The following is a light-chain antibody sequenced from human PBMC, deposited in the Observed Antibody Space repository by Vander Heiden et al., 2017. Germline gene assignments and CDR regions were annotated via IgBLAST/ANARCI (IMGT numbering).Light chain of an antibody. CDR2: DVN. CDR3: SSYAGINNLL. V-gene: IGLV2-8*01. Sequence: QSALTQPPSASGSPGQSVTISCTGTVGDVGGYNFVSWFQQHPGKDPKLIVYDVNKRPAGVPDRFSGSKSGNTASLTVSGLQAEEEAVYHCSSYAGINNLLFGGGTRLTVL. CDR1: VGDVGGYNF. J-gene: IGLJ2*01.